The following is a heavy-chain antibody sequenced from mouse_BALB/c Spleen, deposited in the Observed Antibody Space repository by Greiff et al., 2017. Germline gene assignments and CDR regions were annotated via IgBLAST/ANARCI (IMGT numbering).Heavy chain of an antibody. J-gene: IGHJ1*01. V-gene: IGHV3-2*02. CDR1: GYSITSDYA. CDR2: ISYSGST. D-gene: IGHD2-4*01. CDR3: ARRPYDYDEGYWYFDV. Sequence: EVKLVESGPGLVKPSQSLSLTCTVTGYSITSDYAWNWIRQFPGNKLEWMGYISYSGSTSYNPSLKSRISITRDTSKNQFFLQLNSVTTEDTATYYCARRPYDYDEGYWYFDVWGAGTTVTVSS.